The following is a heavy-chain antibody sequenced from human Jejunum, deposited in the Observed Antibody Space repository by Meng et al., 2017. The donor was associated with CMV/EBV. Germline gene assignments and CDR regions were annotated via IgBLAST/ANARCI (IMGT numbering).Heavy chain of an antibody. CDR2: IYRGDDK. CDR3: AHFVGGYYPSRPDY. CDR1: GFSPSTSGEG. J-gene: IGHJ4*02. Sequence: HIPLKESGPTLVKPTQTLTLTCSFSGFSPSTSGEGVGWIRQPPGKALEWLALIYRGDDKRYSPSLNSRLTIAKDTSKNEVVLTLTNMGPIDTGTYYCAHFVGGYYPSRPDYWGQGTLVTVSS. V-gene: IGHV2-5*02. D-gene: IGHD1-26*01.